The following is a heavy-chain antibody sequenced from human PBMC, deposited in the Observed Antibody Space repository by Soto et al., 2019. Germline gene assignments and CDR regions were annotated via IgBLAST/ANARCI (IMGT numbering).Heavy chain of an antibody. D-gene: IGHD1-1*01. Sequence: QVQLVQSGAEVKKPGSSVKVSCKASGGTFRTSAISWVRQAPGQGLEWVGGIMPVFRRPKYAQNFQDRVTLTXDXTTSTAYMELSSLRSDDTAVYYCARDKDRLQLGGNYYYILDVWGQGTAVTVSS. CDR2: IMPVFRRP. CDR3: ARDKDRLQLGGNYYYILDV. J-gene: IGHJ6*02. V-gene: IGHV1-69*05. CDR1: GGTFRTSA.